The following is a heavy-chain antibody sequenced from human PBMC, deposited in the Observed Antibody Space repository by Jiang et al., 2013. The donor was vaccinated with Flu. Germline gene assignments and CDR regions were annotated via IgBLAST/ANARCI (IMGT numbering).Heavy chain of an antibody. CDR2: LYYSGST. CDR1: GGSISSSSYF. V-gene: IGHV4-39*01. J-gene: IGHJ4*02. Sequence: LSLTCTVSGGSISSSSYFWAWIRQPPGKGLEWIGSLYYSGSTYYSPSLKSRVTVSVDTSENQFSLKLSSVTAADTAVFYCARQGRSSTRYERTYFDYWGQGTL. D-gene: IGHD6-13*01. CDR3: ARQGRSSTRYERTYFDY.